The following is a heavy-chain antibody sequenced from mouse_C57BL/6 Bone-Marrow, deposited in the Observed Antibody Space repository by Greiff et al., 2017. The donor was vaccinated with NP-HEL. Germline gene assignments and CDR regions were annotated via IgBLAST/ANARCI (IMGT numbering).Heavy chain of an antibody. D-gene: IGHD2-3*01. J-gene: IGHJ1*03. CDR1: GYTFTDHT. CDR2: IYPRDGST. V-gene: IGHV1-78*01. CDR3: ARGDGYYYWYFDV. Sequence: QVQLQQSDAELVKPGASVKISCKVSGYTFTDHTIHWMKQRPEQGLAWIGYIYPRDGSTKYNEKFKGKATLTADKSSSTANMQLNSRTSEDSAVYFCARGDGYYYWYFDVWGTGTTVTVSS.